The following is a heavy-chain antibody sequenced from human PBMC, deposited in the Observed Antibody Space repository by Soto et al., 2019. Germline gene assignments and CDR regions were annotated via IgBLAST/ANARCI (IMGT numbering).Heavy chain of an antibody. CDR1: GGSISSSSYY. D-gene: IGHD3-22*01. J-gene: IGHJ3*02. CDR2: IYYSGST. Sequence: PSETLSLTCTVSGGSISSSSYYWGWIRQPPGKGLEWIGSIYYSGSTYYNPSLKSRVTISVDTSKNQFSLKLSSVTAADTAVYYCARGPRSYSDSSGYYYQGFDIWGQGTMVTVSS. CDR3: ARGPRSYSDSSGYYYQGFDI. V-gene: IGHV4-39*01.